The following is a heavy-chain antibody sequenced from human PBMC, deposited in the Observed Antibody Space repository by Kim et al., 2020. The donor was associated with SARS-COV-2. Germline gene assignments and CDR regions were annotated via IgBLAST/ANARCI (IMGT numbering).Heavy chain of an antibody. Sequence: SETLSLTCTVSGYSISSGYYWGWIRQPPGKGLEWIGSIYHSGSTYYNPSLKSRVTISVDTSKNQFSLKLSSVTAADTAVYYCARTVARNYYDSSDGAFDIWGQGTMVTVSS. J-gene: IGHJ3*02. CDR3: ARTVARNYYDSSDGAFDI. CDR1: GYSISSGYY. D-gene: IGHD3-22*01. CDR2: IYHSGST. V-gene: IGHV4-38-2*02.